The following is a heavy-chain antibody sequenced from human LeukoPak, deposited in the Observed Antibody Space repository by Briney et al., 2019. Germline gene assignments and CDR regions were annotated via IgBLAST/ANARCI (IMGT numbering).Heavy chain of an antibody. D-gene: IGHD6-13*01. CDR3: ARDDSSSWGYYYYYYMDV. CDR1: GGSISSYY. J-gene: IGHJ6*03. V-gene: IGHV4-59*12. CDR2: IYYSGST. Sequence: SETLSLTCTVSGGSISSYYWSWIRQPPGKGLEWIGYIYYSGSTNYNPSLKSRVTISVDTSKNQFSLKLSSVTAADTAVYYCARDDSSSWGYYYYYYMDVWGKGTTVTVSS.